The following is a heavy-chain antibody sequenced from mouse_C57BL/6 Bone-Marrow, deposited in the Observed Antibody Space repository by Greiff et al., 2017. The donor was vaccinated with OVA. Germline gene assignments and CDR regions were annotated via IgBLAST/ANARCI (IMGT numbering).Heavy chain of an antibody. CDR2: IYPGDGDT. CDR3: ARSLFYYGSRDY. J-gene: IGHJ3*01. Sequence: QVQLQQSGAELVKPGASVKLSCKASGYAFSSYWMNWVKQRPGKGLEWIGQIYPGDGDTNYNGKFKGKATLTADKSSSTAYMQLSSLTSEDSAVYFGARSLFYYGSRDYWGQGTLVTVSA. V-gene: IGHV1-80*01. CDR1: GYAFSSYW. D-gene: IGHD1-1*01.